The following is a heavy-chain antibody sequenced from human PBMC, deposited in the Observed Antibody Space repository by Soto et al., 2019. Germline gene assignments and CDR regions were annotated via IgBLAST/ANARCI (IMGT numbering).Heavy chain of an antibody. CDR1: GGSISSYY. CDR3: ARSGYYDFWSGYPDAFDI. V-gene: IGHV4-59*01. Sequence: PSETLSLTCTVSGGSISSYYWSWIRQPPGKGLEWIGYIYYSGSTNYNPSLKSRVTISVDTSKNQFSLKLSSVTAADTAVYYCARSGYYDFWSGYPDAFDIWGQGTMVTVSS. D-gene: IGHD3-3*01. J-gene: IGHJ3*02. CDR2: IYYSGST.